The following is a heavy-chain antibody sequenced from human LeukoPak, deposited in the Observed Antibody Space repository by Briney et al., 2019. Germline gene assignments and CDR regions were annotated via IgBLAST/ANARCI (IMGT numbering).Heavy chain of an antibody. CDR2: IGIDSGNT. J-gene: IGHJ4*02. CDR1: GFTFSDCS. CDR3: ARDYKYAFDN. V-gene: IGHV3-48*01. D-gene: IGHD5-24*01. Sequence: GGSLRLSCAASGFTFSDCSMNWVRQAPGKGLEWISYIGIDSGNTNYADSVKGRFTISGDKAKNSLYLQMNSLRVEDTAVYYCARDYKYAFDNWGQGTLVTVSS.